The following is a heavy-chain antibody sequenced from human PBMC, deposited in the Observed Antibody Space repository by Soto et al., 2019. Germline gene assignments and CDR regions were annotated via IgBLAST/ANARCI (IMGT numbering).Heavy chain of an antibody. J-gene: IGHJ5*02. CDR1: GFTFSTYA. Sequence: GGSLRLSCAGSGFTFSTYAMSWVRQAPGKGLEWVSTISGSGGKSYYADSVKGRFTISRGNSKNTLYLQMNSLRAEDTAVYFCAKDRTTDYYDSSGYPNWFDPWGQGTLVTVSS. D-gene: IGHD3-22*01. CDR2: ISGSGGKS. V-gene: IGHV3-23*01. CDR3: AKDRTTDYYDSSGYPNWFDP.